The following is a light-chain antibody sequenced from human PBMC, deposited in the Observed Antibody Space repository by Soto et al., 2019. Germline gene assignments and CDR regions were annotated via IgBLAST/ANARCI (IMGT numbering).Light chain of an antibody. CDR2: DVS. CDR1: SSDVGGYNY. Sequence: QSALTQPRSVSGSPGQSVTISCTGTSSDVGGYNYVSWYRQHPGKAPKLMIYDVSKRPSGVTDRFSGYKSGNTASLTISGLQAEDEADYCCCSYAGSYPWVFVTGTKLTVL. V-gene: IGLV2-11*01. J-gene: IGLJ1*01. CDR3: CSYAGSYPWV.